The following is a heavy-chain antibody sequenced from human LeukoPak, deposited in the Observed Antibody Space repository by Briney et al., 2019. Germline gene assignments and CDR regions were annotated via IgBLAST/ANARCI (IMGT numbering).Heavy chain of an antibody. CDR2: IYSDGRT. CDR1: GFTFSSYG. CDR3: ATHPPRSCTGGRCSDY. V-gene: IGHV3-NL1*01. Sequence: PGRSLRLPCAASGFTFSSYGMHWVRQAPGKGLEWVSVIYSDGRTYYADSVKGRFTISRDNSKNTLYLETNSLRAEDTAVYYCATHPPRSCTGGRCSDYWGQGTLVTVSS. J-gene: IGHJ4*02. D-gene: IGHD2-15*01.